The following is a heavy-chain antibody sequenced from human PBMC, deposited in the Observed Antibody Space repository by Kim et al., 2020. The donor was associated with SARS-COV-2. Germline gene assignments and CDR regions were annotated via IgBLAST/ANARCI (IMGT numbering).Heavy chain of an antibody. CDR3: AKVRARLLGYYYYGMDV. CDR2: ISGSGGST. J-gene: IGHJ6*02. Sequence: GGSLRLSCAASGFTFSSYAMSWVRQAPGKGLEWVSAISGSGGSTYYADSVKGRFTISRDNSKNTLYLQMNNLRAEDTAVYYCAKVRARLLGYYYYGMDVWGQGTKVSVAS. D-gene: IGHD2-8*02. CDR1: GFTFSSYA. V-gene: IGHV3-23*01.